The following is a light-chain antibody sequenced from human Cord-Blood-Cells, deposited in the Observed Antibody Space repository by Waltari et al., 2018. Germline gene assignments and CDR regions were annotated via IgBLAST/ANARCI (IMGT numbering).Light chain of an antibody. CDR1: SSEVGGYNY. CDR3: SSYTSSSTWV. J-gene: IGLJ3*02. V-gene: IGLV2-14*01. CDR2: EVS. Sequence: QSALTQPASVSGSPGQSITLSCTGTSSEVGGYNYFSWYQQHPGKAPKLMIYEVSNRPSGVSNRFSGSKSGNTASLTISGLQAEDEADYYCSSYTSSSTWVFGGGTKLTVL.